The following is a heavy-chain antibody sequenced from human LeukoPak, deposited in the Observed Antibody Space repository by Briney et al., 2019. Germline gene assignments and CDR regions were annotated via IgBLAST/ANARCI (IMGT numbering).Heavy chain of an antibody. CDR1: GFTFSSYA. Sequence: GGSLRLSCAASGFTFSSYAMSWVRQAPGKGLEWVSAISGSGGSTYYADSVKGRFTISRDNSKNTLYLQMNSLRAEDTAVYYCVKDLDIVATTLPGYWGQGTLVTVSS. D-gene: IGHD5-12*01. V-gene: IGHV3-23*01. J-gene: IGHJ4*02. CDR2: ISGSGGST. CDR3: VKDLDIVATTLPGY.